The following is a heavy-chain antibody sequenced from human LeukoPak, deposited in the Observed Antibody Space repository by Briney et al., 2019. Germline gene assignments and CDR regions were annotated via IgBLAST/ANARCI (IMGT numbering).Heavy chain of an antibody. J-gene: IGHJ4*02. D-gene: IGHD3-22*01. CDR1: GFTFRSYG. Sequence: GGSLRLSCAASGFTFRSYGMHWVRQAPGKGLEWVAVIWYDGSNKYYADSVKGRFTISRDNSKNTLYLQMNSLRAEDTAVYYCAKDRSAYYYDSSGPKDYWGQGTLVTVSS. V-gene: IGHV3-33*06. CDR2: IWYDGSNK. CDR3: AKDRSAYYYDSSGPKDY.